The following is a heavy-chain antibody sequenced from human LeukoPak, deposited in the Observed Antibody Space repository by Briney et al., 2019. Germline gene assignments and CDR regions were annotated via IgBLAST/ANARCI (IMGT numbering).Heavy chain of an antibody. Sequence: GGSLRLSCTASGFTFGDYAMSWFRQAPGKGLEWVGFIRSKAYGGTTEYAASVKGRFTISRDDSKSIAYLQMNSLRAEDTAVYYCAREYYYDSSGYYYANQKRYYYYGMDVWGQGTTVTVSS. CDR1: GFTFGDYA. V-gene: IGHV3-49*03. CDR3: AREYYYDSSGYYYANQKRYYYYGMDV. D-gene: IGHD3-22*01. CDR2: IRSKAYGGTT. J-gene: IGHJ6*02.